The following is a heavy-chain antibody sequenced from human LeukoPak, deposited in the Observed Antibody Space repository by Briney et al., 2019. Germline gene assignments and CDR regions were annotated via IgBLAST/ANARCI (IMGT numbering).Heavy chain of an antibody. J-gene: IGHJ4*02. D-gene: IGHD6-6*01. CDR3: ARGLEYGDY. Sequence: GGSLRLSCSVSGLTFYTYAMSWVRQAPGKGLEWVSVIYSGGSTYYADSVKGRFTISRDNSKNTLYLQMNSLRAEDTAVYYCARGLEYGDYWGQGTLVTVSS. CDR2: IYSGGST. CDR1: GLTFYTYA. V-gene: IGHV3-53*01.